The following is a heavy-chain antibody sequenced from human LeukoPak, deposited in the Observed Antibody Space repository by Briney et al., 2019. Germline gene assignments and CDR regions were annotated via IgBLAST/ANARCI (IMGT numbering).Heavy chain of an antibody. V-gene: IGHV3-53*01. D-gene: IGHD1-26*01. Sequence: GGSLRLSCVASGFTVSSNYMTWVRQAPGKRLEWVSVIYSGGSTYYADSVKGRFTISRDISKNTLYLQMNSLRAEDTAVYYCARDLRSYSYWGQGTLVTVSS. J-gene: IGHJ4*02. CDR1: GFTVSSNY. CDR2: IYSGGST. CDR3: ARDLRSYSY.